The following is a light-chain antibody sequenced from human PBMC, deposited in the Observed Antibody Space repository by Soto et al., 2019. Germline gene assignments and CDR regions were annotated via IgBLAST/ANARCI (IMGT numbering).Light chain of an antibody. Sequence: DIQMTQSPSSLSASLGDRVTIACRASQTLDTYLNWYQQKPGKAPKLLIYAASSLQSGVPSRFSGSGSGTDFPLTISSLQPEDFATYYCQQGYSTPLTFGGGTKVDIK. J-gene: IGKJ4*01. V-gene: IGKV1-39*01. CDR1: QTLDTY. CDR3: QQGYSTPLT. CDR2: AAS.